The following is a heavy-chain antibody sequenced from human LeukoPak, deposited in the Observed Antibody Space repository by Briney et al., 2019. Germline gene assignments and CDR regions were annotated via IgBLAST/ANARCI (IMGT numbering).Heavy chain of an antibody. V-gene: IGHV4-4*09. CDR1: GASISSYY. CDR2: IHTSGSS. D-gene: IGHD3-22*01. CDR3: ARGYFDSSASSNPFDG. J-gene: IGHJ4*02. Sequence: SETLSLTCAVSGASISSYYWSWIRQPPGKGLEWIGYIHTSGSSTYNPSLNSRVTMSVDTSKNQFSQKLSSVTAADTAVYYCARGYFDSSASSNPFDGWGQGSLVTVSS.